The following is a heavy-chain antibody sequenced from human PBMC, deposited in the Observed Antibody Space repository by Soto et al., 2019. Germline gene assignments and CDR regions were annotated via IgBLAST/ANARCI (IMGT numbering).Heavy chain of an antibody. CDR3: ARPGFFGEFYFGY. D-gene: IGHD3-10*01. J-gene: IGHJ4*02. CDR2: VNPVGGGT. V-gene: IGHV1-18*01. Sequence: QVQLVQSGAEVKKPGASVKVSCKASGYTFTSYAISWVRQAPGQGLEWMGMVNPVGGGTTYAQKFQGEVTLTTDTSTATVYMELSSLKSDDTAVYYCARPGFFGEFYFGYWGQGTLVTVS. CDR1: GYTFTSYA.